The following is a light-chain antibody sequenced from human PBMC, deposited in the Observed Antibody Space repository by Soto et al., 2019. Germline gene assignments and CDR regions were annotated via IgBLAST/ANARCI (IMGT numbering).Light chain of an antibody. Sequence: DIVLTQSPGSLSLSPGERVTLSCRASQSVSNRYLAWYQHRPGQAPRLLIRGTSSRASGVPDRFSASGAGTDFILTISSLQSEDCAIYYCQQYDNWPPQYTFGQGTKVEIK. CDR3: QQYDNWPPQYT. CDR1: QSVSNRY. V-gene: IGKV3-20*01. J-gene: IGKJ2*01. CDR2: GTS.